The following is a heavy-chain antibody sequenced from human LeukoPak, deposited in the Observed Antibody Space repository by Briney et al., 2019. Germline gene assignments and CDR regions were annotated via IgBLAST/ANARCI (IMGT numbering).Heavy chain of an antibody. V-gene: IGHV3-13*01. Sequence: GGSLRLSCAASGFTFSNYDMHWVRQATGKGLEWVSAIRTAGGTYYPGSVKGRFTISRENAKNSLYLQMNSLRAGDTAVYYCARGRGSYYDYWGQGTLVTVSS. CDR3: ARGRGSYYDY. D-gene: IGHD1-26*01. J-gene: IGHJ4*02. CDR2: IRTAGGT. CDR1: GFTFSNYD.